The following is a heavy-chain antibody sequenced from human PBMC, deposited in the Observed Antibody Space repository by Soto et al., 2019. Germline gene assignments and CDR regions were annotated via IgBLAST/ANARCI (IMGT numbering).Heavy chain of an antibody. J-gene: IGHJ5*02. D-gene: IGHD6-6*01. Sequence: WGSLRLSCAGSGFTFINYAVNFFRHSPGKGLEWVAVILYDGSVQHYADSVKGRFTVSRDNSKNTVYLQMNSLTPEDTATYYCAREASVAALNWFDPWGQGTLVTVSS. V-gene: IGHV3-30-3*01. CDR3: AREASVAALNWFDP. CDR2: ILYDGSVQ. CDR1: GFTFINYA.